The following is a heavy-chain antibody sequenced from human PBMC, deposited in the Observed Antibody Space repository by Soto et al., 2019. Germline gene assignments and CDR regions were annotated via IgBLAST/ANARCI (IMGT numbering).Heavy chain of an antibody. CDR1: GFSLSNGRMG. CDR2: IFSDAER. Sequence: QVTLKESGPVLVKPTETLTLTCTISGFSLSNGRMGVSWIRQSPGKALEWLAHIFSDAERSYSTSMQSRLTISTDTSGTQVVLTMTNMAPVDTGTYYCARMNADTYSLYYAMDVWGQGTTVTFSS. J-gene: IGHJ6*02. V-gene: IGHV2-26*03. D-gene: IGHD2-15*01. CDR3: ARMNADTYSLYYAMDV.